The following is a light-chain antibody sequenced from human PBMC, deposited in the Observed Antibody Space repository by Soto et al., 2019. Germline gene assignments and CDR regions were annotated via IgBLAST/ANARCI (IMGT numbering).Light chain of an antibody. CDR2: EVS. V-gene: IGLV2-14*01. J-gene: IGLJ2*01. Sequence: QSVLTQPASVSGSPGQSITICCSGTSSDVGNYNYVSWNQQHPGKAPKLIIYEVSNRPSGVSNRFSGSKSGNTASLTISGLQAEDEADYYSSSYTSSRALVFGGGTKLTVL. CDR3: SSYTSSRALV. CDR1: SSDVGNYNY.